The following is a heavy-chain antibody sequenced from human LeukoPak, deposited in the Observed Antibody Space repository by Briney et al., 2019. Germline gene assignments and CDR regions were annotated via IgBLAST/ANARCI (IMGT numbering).Heavy chain of an antibody. V-gene: IGHV4-4*07. CDR3: ARDHADSSLSDAFDI. J-gene: IGHJ3*02. D-gene: IGHD3-22*01. CDR2: IYTSGST. CDR1: GGSFSGYY. Sequence: SETLSLTCAVYGGSFSGYYWSWIRQPAGKGLEWIGRIYTSGSTNYNPSLKSRVTMSVDTSKNRFSLKLSSVTAADTAVYYCARDHADSSLSDAFDIWGQGTMVTVSS.